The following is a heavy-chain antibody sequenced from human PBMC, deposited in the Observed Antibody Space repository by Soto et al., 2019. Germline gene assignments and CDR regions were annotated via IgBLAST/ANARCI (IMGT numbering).Heavy chain of an antibody. D-gene: IGHD3-16*02. CDR3: AKVPSQYIWGSYLRYYDY. J-gene: IGHJ4*02. CDR1: GFPFSNYA. V-gene: IGHV3-23*01. CDR2: ISGNTGHA. Sequence: EVQMLESGGGLVQPGGSLRLSCAASGFPFSNYAMTWVRQAPGKGLEWVSGISGNTGHAYYADSVKDRFTISRDNSKNPLYLQMDSLRAEDPAVYYCAKVPSQYIWGSYLRYYDYWGQGTLVTVSS.